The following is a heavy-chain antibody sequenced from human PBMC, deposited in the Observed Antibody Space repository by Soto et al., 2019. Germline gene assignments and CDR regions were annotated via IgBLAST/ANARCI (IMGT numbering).Heavy chain of an antibody. CDR2: INAGNGNT. J-gene: IGHJ6*03. D-gene: IGHD3-9*01. Sequence: GASVKVSCKASGYTFTSYGMNWVGQAPGQRLEWMGWINAGNGNTKYSQKFQGRVTITSDTSASTAYMELSRLRSDDTAVYYCARGVLTRYFFWLSFYHYYYIYVCGKGSTVTVSS. CDR3: ARGVLTRYFFWLSFYHYYYIYV. CDR1: GYTFTSYG. V-gene: IGHV1-3*01.